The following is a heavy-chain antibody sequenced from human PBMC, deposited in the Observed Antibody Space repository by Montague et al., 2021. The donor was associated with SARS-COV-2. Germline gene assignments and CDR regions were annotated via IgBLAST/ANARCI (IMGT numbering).Heavy chain of an antibody. CDR1: GGSLSGDH. CDR2: VNHSGHT. J-gene: IGHJ4*02. CDR3: ARGPVGVAAGLRDYFDQ. D-gene: IGHD6-13*01. V-gene: IGHV4-34*01. Sequence: SETLSLTCAVYGGSLSGDHWSWIRQPPGKGLEWIGEVNHSGHTNYNVSLKSRVTMSVDTSKSQFSLKVRSVTAADTAVYCCARGPVGVAAGLRDYFDQWGQGTLVTVSS.